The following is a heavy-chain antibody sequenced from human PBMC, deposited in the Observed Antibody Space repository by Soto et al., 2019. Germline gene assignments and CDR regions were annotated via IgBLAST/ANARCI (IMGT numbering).Heavy chain of an antibody. CDR1: GFTFHTYA. CDR3: AIRGFDHGGCDYYALDV. J-gene: IGHJ6*02. CDR2: ITGGVGRT. Sequence: GGSLRLSCAASGFTFHTYAMTWVRQAPEKGLEWVSAITGGVGRTYYADSVKGRFTISRDNSKNTLYLQMNSLRVEDTAVYYCAIRGFDHGGCDYYALDVWGQGTEVTFSS. V-gene: IGHV3-23*01. D-gene: IGHD3-3*01.